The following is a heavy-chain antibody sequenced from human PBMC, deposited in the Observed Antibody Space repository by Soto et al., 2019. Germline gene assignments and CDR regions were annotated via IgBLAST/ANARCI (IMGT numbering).Heavy chain of an antibody. J-gene: IGHJ4*02. CDR1: GFTFSSYA. CDR2: ISGSGGST. CDR3: AKEAWYYYDSSGPNWSDY. V-gene: IGHV3-23*01. D-gene: IGHD3-22*01. Sequence: GGALRLSCAASGFTFSSYALSWGRPAPGEGVEWVSAISGSGGSTYYADSVKGRFTISRDNSKNTLYLQMNSLRAEDTAVYYCAKEAWYYYDSSGPNWSDYWGQGTLVTVSS.